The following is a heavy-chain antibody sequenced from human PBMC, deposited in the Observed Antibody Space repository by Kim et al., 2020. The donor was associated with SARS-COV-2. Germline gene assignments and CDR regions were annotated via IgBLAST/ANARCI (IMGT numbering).Heavy chain of an antibody. CDR2: IWYDGSNK. J-gene: IGHJ4*02. D-gene: IGHD3-3*01. V-gene: IGHV3-33*01. CDR1: GFTFSSYG. CDR3: AREPDSWGGVVRGDY. Sequence: GGSLRLSCAASGFTFSSYGMHWVRQAPGKGLEWVAVIWYDGSNKYYADSVKGRFTISRDNSKNTLYLQMNSLRAEDTAVYYCAREPDSWGGVVRGDYWGQGTLVTVSS.